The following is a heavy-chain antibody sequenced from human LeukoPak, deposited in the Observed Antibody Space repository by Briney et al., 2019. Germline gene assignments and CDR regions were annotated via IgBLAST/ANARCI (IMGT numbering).Heavy chain of an antibody. CDR2: ISGSGGST. D-gene: IGHD3-10*01. CDR3: TLPWGSGSYYDY. J-gene: IGHJ4*02. Sequence: PGGSLRLSCAASGFTFSSYAMNWVRQAPGKGLEWVSAISGSGGSTYYADSVKGRFSISRDNSKNTLYLQMNSLRAEDTAVYYCTLPWGSGSYYDYWGQGTLVTVSS. V-gene: IGHV3-23*01. CDR1: GFTFSSYA.